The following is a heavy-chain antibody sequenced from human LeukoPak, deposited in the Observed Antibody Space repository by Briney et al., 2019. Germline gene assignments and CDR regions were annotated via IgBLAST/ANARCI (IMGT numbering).Heavy chain of an antibody. Sequence: PSETLSLTCTVSGDSIISYYWSWIRRPPGKGLEWIGYVYYSGSTNYNPSLKSRVSISVDTSKNQFSLKLSSVTVADTAVYHCARGVARHWYFDLWGRGTPVTVSS. CDR3: ARGVARHWYFDL. CDR1: GDSIISYY. D-gene: IGHD2-15*01. V-gene: IGHV4-59*12. CDR2: VYYSGST. J-gene: IGHJ2*01.